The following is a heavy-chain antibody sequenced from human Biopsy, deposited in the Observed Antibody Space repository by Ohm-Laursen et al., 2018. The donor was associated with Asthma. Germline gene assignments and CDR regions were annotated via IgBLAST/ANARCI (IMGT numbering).Heavy chain of an antibody. J-gene: IGHJ4*02. CDR1: GFTFSSYG. V-gene: IGHV3-30*03. D-gene: IGHD3-22*01. Sequence: SLRLSCAASGFTFSSYGMHWVRQAPGKGLEWVAVISYDGSNKYYADSVRGRFTISRDYSKNTLYLQMHSLRAKDTAVYYCARGDSSNWSHYYFDYWGQGTLVTVSS. CDR3: ARGDSSNWSHYYFDY. CDR2: ISYDGSNK.